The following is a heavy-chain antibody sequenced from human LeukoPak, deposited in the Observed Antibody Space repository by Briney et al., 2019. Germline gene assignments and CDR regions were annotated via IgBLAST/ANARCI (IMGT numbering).Heavy chain of an antibody. CDR1: GFTFSSYG. CDR3: AKDKALFDFFDY. Sequence: GGSLRLSCAASGFTFSSYGMHWVRQAPGKGLEWVAFIGNDGGSKYYADSVKGRFTISRDNSKTTLYLQMNSLRAEDTAVYYCAKDKALFDFFDYWGQGTLVTVSS. J-gene: IGHJ4*02. V-gene: IGHV3-30*02. CDR2: IGNDGGSK. D-gene: IGHD2-21*01.